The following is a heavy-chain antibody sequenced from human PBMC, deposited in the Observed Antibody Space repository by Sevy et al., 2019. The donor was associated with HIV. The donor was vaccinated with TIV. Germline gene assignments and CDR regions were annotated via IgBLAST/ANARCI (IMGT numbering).Heavy chain of an antibody. D-gene: IGHD3-22*01. Sequence: SETLSLTCTVSGGSISSSSYYWGWIRQPPGKGLEWIGSIYYSGSTNYNPSLKSRVTMSVDTSKNQFSLRLSSVTAADTAVFYCARQGAYYHESSGYELDYWGQGTLVTVSS. J-gene: IGHJ4*02. CDR2: IYYSGST. V-gene: IGHV4-39*01. CDR1: GGSISSSSYY. CDR3: ARQGAYYHESSGYELDY.